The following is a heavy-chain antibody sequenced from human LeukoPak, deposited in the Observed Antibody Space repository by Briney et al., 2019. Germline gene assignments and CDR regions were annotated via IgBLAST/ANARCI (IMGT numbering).Heavy chain of an antibody. V-gene: IGHV3-7*01. CDR2: IKQDGSEK. CDR3: ARALYYYDSSGYHPASFNY. Sequence: GGSLRLSCAASGFTFSSYWMSWVRQAPGKGLEWVANIKQDGSEKYYVDSVKGRFTISRDNAKNSLYLQMNSLRAEDTAVYYCARALYYYDSSGYHPASFNYWGQGNLVTVSS. CDR1: GFTFSSYW. D-gene: IGHD3-22*01. J-gene: IGHJ4*02.